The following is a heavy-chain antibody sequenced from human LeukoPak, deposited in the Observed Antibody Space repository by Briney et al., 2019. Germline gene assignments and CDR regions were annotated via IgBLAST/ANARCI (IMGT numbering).Heavy chain of an antibody. CDR2: INAYNGNT. CDR3: AREVVTAIQYYFDY. V-gene: IGHV1-18*01. Sequence: ASVKVSCKASGYTFTSYGISWVRQAPGQGLEWMGWINAYNGNTNYAQKLQGRVTMTTDTSTSTAYMELRSLRSDDTAVYYCAREVVTAIQYYFDYWGQGTLVTVSS. J-gene: IGHJ4*02. D-gene: IGHD2-21*02. CDR1: GYTFTSYG.